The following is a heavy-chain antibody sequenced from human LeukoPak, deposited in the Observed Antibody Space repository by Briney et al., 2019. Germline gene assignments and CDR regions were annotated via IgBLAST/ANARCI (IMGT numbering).Heavy chain of an antibody. CDR1: GGSFSGYY. CDR3: ARGVLRYFDWLSCFDY. D-gene: IGHD3-9*01. CDR2: INHSGST. Sequence: SDTLSLTCAVYGGSFSGYYWSWIRQPPGKGLEWIGEINHSGSTNYNPSLKSRVTISVDTSKNQFSLKLSSVTAADTAVYYCARGVLRYFDWLSCFDYWGQGTLVTVSS. J-gene: IGHJ4*02. V-gene: IGHV4-34*01.